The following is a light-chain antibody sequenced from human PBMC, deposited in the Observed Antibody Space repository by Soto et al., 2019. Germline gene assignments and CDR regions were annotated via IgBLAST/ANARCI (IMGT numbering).Light chain of an antibody. V-gene: IGKV3-20*01. CDR1: QSVSASY. Sequence: EIVLTQSPGTLSLSPGERATLSCRASQSVSASYLAWYQQKPGQAPRLLIYAASSRATGIPDRFSGSGSGTDFTLTVSRLEPEDFAVYYCQQYGNSPAITFGQGIRLEI. J-gene: IGKJ5*01. CDR3: QQYGNSPAIT. CDR2: AAS.